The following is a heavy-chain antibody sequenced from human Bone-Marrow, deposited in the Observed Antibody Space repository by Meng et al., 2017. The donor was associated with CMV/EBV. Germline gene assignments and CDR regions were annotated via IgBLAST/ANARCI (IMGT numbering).Heavy chain of an antibody. CDR2: LYHSGST. CDR3: ARHGRRGSYLPKATDAFDI. D-gene: IGHD1-26*01. J-gene: IGHJ3*02. Sequence: SETLSLTCSVSSYSMSSVYSWAWIRQPPGKGLEWIGSLYHSGSTNCNPSLKSRVTISVDTSKKQFSLKLSSVTAADTAVYYCARHGRRGSYLPKATDAFDIWGQGTMVTVSS. V-gene: IGHV4-38-2*02. CDR1: SYSMSSVYS.